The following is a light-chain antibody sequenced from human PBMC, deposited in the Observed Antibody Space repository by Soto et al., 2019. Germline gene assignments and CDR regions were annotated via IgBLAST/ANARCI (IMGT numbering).Light chain of an antibody. J-gene: IGKJ2*01. CDR1: QSLLYSDGSNY. CDR3: MQGTCWPYT. V-gene: IGKV2-30*01. Sequence: DVVLTQSPLSLPVTLGQPASISCRSSQSLLYSDGSNYLNWFQQRPGQSPRRLIFTVSNRDSGVPDRFSGSGSGTDFTLKISRVEAEDIGVYYCMQGTCWPYTFGQGTKVDIK. CDR2: TVS.